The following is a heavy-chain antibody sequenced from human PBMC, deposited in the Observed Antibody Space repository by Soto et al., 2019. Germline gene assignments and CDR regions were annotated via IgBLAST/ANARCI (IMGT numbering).Heavy chain of an antibody. CDR2: INPNSGGT. CDR3: ARSKRVSSSSIHSWYFDL. D-gene: IGHD6-6*01. Sequence: QVQLVQSGAEVKKPGASVKVSCKASGYTFTGYYMHWVRQAPGQGLEWMGWINPNSGGTNYAQKFQGRVTMTRDTSISTAYMELSRLRSDDTAVYYCARSKRVSSSSIHSWYFDLWGRGTLVTVSS. J-gene: IGHJ2*01. CDR1: GYTFTGYY. V-gene: IGHV1-2*02.